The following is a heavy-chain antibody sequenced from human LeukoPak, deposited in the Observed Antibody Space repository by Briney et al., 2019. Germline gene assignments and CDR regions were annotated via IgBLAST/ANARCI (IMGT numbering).Heavy chain of an antibody. D-gene: IGHD1-26*01. CDR2: IRRNRDNYAT. CDR1: GFTFSGSS. CDR3: AKASGSGYGKDYFDY. Sequence: GGSLRLSCAASGFTFSGSSIHWVRQASGKGLEWIGRIRRNRDNYATAYDASVKGRVTISTDNSKNTLYLQMNSLRAEDTAVYYCAKASGSGYGKDYFDYWGQGTLVTVSS. V-gene: IGHV3-73*01. J-gene: IGHJ4*02.